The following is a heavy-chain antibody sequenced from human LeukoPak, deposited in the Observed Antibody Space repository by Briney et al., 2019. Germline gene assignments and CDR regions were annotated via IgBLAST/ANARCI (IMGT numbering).Heavy chain of an antibody. CDR1: GGSISSYY. J-gene: IGHJ6*03. D-gene: IGHD3-22*01. V-gene: IGHV4-4*07. Sequence: SETLSLTCTVSGGSISSYYWSWIRQPAGKGLEWIGRIYTSGSTNYNPSLKSRVTMSVDTSKNQFSLKLSSVTAADTAVYHCARVSSGSPAYYYYMDVWGKGTTVTVSS. CDR3: ARVSSGSPAYYYYMDV. CDR2: IYTSGST.